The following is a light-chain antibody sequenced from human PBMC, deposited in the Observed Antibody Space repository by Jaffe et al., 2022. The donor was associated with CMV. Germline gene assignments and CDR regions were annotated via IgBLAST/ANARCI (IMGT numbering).Light chain of an antibody. V-gene: IGKV1-6*01. J-gene: IGKJ3*01. CDR3: LQDYNYPFT. Sequence: AIQMTQSPSSLSASVGDRVTITCRASQDIGNDLGWYQQKPGTAPKLLIYAASSLQSGVPSRFSGSGSGTDFTLTISSLQPEDFATYYCLQDYNYPFTFGPGTKVDIK. CDR2: AAS. CDR1: QDIGND.